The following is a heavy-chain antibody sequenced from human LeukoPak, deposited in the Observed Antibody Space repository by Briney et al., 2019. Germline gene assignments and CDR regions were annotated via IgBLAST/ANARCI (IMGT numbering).Heavy chain of an antibody. Sequence: GGSLRLSCAVSGFTFSDYYMSWIRQAPGEGLEWVSYISSSGITIYYADSVKGRFTVSRDNAKDSLYLQMNSLRAEDTAVYYCTALRTSGWYQDSWGQGTLVTVSS. CDR1: GFTFSDYY. CDR3: TALRTSGWYQDS. CDR2: ISSSGITI. J-gene: IGHJ4*02. V-gene: IGHV3-11*04. D-gene: IGHD6-19*01.